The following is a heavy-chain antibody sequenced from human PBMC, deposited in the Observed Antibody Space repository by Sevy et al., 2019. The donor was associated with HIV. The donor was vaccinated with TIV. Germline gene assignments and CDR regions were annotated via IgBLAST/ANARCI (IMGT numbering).Heavy chain of an antibody. D-gene: IGHD3-10*01. V-gene: IGHV3-48*02. J-gene: IGHJ5*02. CDR3: ARKLFAHASYANWLDP. CDR1: GFSVDTDS. Sequence: GGSLRLSCAASGFSVDTDSMSWVRQAPGKGLEWISYIRTSPGIMYYAASAKGRFTISRENAKNSLYLQMNNLRDEDTAVYYCARKLFAHASYANWLDPWGQGTQVTVSS. CDR2: IRTSPGIM.